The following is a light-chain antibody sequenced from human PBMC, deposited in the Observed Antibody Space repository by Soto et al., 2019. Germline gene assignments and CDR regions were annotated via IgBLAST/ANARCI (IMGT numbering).Light chain of an antibody. J-gene: IGLJ3*02. CDR2: LNSDGSH. Sequence: QPVLTQSPSASASLGASVKLTCTLSSGHSTYGIAWHQQQPDKGPRYLMKLNSDGSHSKGDGIPDRFSGSSSGAERYLTISSLQSEDEADYYCQTWGTGIQVFGGGTKLTVL. CDR3: QTWGTGIQV. CDR1: SGHSTYG. V-gene: IGLV4-69*02.